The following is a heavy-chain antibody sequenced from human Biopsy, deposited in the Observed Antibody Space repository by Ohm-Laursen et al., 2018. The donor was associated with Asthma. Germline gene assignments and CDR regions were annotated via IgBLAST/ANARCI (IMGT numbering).Heavy chain of an antibody. CDR1: GFKFDEYT. V-gene: IGHV3-30*03. J-gene: IGHJ6*02. Sequence: SLRLSCTASGFKFDEYTMHWVRQAPGKGLEWVAYIAWDGINSYYADSVKGRFTISRDNSRNTLYLQKNSLRADDTAVYYCARAGESDLVGGLDVWGQGTTVSVS. D-gene: IGHD2-21*01. CDR2: IAWDGINS. CDR3: ARAGESDLVGGLDV.